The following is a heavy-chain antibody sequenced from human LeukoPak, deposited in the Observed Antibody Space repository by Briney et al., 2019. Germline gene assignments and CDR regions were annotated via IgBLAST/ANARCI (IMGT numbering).Heavy chain of an antibody. CDR2: IRYDGSNK. V-gene: IGHV3-30*02. CDR3: ARDRGGYYDFWSGFNWFDP. D-gene: IGHD3-3*01. Sequence: GGSLRLSCAASGFTFSSYGMHWVRQAPGKGLEWVAFIRYDGSNKYYADSVKGRFTISRDNSKNTLYLQMNSLRAEDTAVYYCARDRGGYYDFWSGFNWFDPWGQGTLVTVSS. J-gene: IGHJ5*02. CDR1: GFTFSSYG.